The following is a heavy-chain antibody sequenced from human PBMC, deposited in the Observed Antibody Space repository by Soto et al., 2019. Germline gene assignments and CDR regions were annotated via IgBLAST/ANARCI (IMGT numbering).Heavy chain of an antibody. D-gene: IGHD6-19*01. CDR3: ARDGAVADNTNFDH. Sequence: QVQLVQSGAEVKKPGASVKISCKASGYTFIRYAMHWVRQAPGQGLEWMGWINAGNGNTKSPQKFQGRVTITRDTSANIAYMELSSLRLQDTAVYYCARDGAVADNTNFDHWGQGTLVTVSS. V-gene: IGHV1-3*01. CDR2: INAGNGNT. J-gene: IGHJ4*02. CDR1: GYTFIRYA.